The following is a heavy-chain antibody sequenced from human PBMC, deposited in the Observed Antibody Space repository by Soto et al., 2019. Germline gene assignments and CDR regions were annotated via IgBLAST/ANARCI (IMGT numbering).Heavy chain of an antibody. CDR3: ARGLIVWFGELSRRGGHYYYMDV. CDR1: DASFSGYQ. J-gene: IGHJ6*03. Sequence: SEPLSLTCTFYDASFSGYQWTWILKNPVKLLECICEINDSGNINYNPSLKSRVTISLDTPKKQISLKLGSVTAADSAVYYCARGLIVWFGELSRRGGHYYYMDVWGKGTTVTVSS. V-gene: IGHV4-34*01. D-gene: IGHD3-10*01. CDR2: INDSGNI.